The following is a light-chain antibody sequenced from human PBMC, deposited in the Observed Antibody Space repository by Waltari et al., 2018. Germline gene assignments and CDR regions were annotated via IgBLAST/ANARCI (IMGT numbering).Light chain of an antibody. Sequence: DIQMTQSPSTLSASVGDRVTITCRARQSISHLLAWYQQKPGKAPKLLISKASSLEKEVPSRFSGSGSGTEFTLTITNLQPDDFATFYCQRYDDYPPTFGGGTKVEIK. J-gene: IGKJ4*01. CDR3: QRYDDYPPT. CDR2: KAS. V-gene: IGKV1-5*03. CDR1: QSISHL.